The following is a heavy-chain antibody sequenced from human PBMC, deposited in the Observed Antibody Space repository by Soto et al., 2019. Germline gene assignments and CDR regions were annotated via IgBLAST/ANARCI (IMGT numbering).Heavy chain of an antibody. D-gene: IGHD3-22*01. CDR1: GGSISSGDYY. J-gene: IGHJ5*02. Sequence: PSETLSLTCTVSGGSISSGDYYWSWIRQPPGKGLEWIGYIYYSGSTYYNPSLKSRVTISVDTSKNQFSLKLSSVTAADTAVYYCARGSGYDSSGYKYNWFDPWGQGTLVTVSS. CDR3: ARGSGYDSSGYKYNWFDP. V-gene: IGHV4-30-4*01. CDR2: IYYSGST.